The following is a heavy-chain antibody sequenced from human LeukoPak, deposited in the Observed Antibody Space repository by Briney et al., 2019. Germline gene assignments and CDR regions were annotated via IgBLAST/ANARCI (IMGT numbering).Heavy chain of an antibody. CDR3: ARSYCSSTSCYGGHFDY. J-gene: IGHJ4*02. D-gene: IGHD2-2*01. CDR1: GGTFSSYA. CDR2: IIPILGIA. V-gene: IGHV1-69*04. Sequence: SVKVSCKASGGTFSSYAISWVRQAPGQGLEWMGRIIPILGIANYAQKFQGRVTITADKSTSTAYMELSSLRCEDTAVYYCARSYCSSTSCYGGHFDYWGQGTLVTVSS.